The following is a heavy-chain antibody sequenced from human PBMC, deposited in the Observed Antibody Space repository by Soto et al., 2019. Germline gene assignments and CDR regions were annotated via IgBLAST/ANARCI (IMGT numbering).Heavy chain of an antibody. CDR1: GFTFDDYA. Sequence: EVQLVESGGGLVQPGRSLRLSCAASGFTFDDYAMHWVRQAPGKGLEWVSGISWNSGSIGYADSVKGRFTISRDNAKKSLYLQMNSLRAEDTAWYYCAKYIVADWSKWGGAFDIWGQGTMVTVSS. CDR3: AKYIVADWSKWGGAFDI. J-gene: IGHJ3*02. CDR2: ISWNSGSI. V-gene: IGHV3-9*01. D-gene: IGHD3-9*01.